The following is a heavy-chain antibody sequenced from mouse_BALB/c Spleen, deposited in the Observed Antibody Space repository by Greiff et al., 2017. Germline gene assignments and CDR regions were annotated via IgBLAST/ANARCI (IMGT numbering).Heavy chain of an antibody. CDR2: ISSGGGST. CDR1: GFAFSSYD. V-gene: IGHV5-12-1*01. Sequence: EVMLVESGGGLVKPGGSLKLSCAASGFAFSSYDMSWVRQTPEKRLEWVAYISSGGGSTYYPDTVKGRFTISRDNAKNTLYLQMSSLKSEDTAMYYCARQRNYGNYWYFDVWGAGTTVTVSS. D-gene: IGHD2-1*01. CDR3: ARQRNYGNYWYFDV. J-gene: IGHJ1*01.